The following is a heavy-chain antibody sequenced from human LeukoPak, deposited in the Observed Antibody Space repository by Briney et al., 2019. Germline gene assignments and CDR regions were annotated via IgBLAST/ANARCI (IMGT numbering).Heavy chain of an antibody. J-gene: IGHJ4*02. CDR3: ARGYSSSWYSRLVFDY. D-gene: IGHD6-13*01. V-gene: IGHV4-34*01. CDR2: INHSGST. CDR1: GGSFSGYY. Sequence: SETLSLTCAVYGGSFSGYYWSWIRQPPGKGLEWGGEINHSGSTNHNPSLKSRVTISVDTSKNQFSLKLSSVTAADTAVYYCARGYSSSWYSRLVFDYWGQGTLVTVSS.